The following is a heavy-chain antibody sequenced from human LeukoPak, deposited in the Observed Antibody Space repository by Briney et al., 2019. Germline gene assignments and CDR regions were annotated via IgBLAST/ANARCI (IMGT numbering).Heavy chain of an antibody. V-gene: IGHV3-11*01. CDR1: GFTFSDYY. CDR3: ARYSYGYVHYFDY. CDR2: ISGSGSTV. J-gene: IGHJ4*02. D-gene: IGHD5-18*01. Sequence: GGSLRLSCAASGFTFSDYYMSWIRQAPGKGLEWVTYISGSGSTVYYADSVKGRFTIPRDNAKNSLYLQMNSLRAEDTAVYYCARYSYGYVHYFDYWGQGTLVTVSS.